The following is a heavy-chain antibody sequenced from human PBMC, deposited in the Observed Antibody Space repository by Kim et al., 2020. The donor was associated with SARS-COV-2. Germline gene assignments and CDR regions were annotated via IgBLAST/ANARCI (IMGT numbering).Heavy chain of an antibody. D-gene: IGHD6-13*01. J-gene: IGHJ3*02. Sequence: TNYNPSLKSRFTISVDTSKNQFSLKLSSVTAADTAVYYCASSRGGAFDIWGQGTMVTVSS. CDR3: ASSRGGAFDI. CDR2: T. V-gene: IGHV4-59*01.